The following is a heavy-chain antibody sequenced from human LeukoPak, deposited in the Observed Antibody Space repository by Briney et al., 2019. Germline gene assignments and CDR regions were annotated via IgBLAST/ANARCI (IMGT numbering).Heavy chain of an antibody. J-gene: IGHJ3*02. Sequence: PGGSLRLSCAASGLTFADYTMHWVRQAPGKGLEWVSLISRNGVATKYADSVRGRFTISRDNAKNSLYLQMNSLRAEDTAVYYCARTAITIFGVVSHPLDAFDIWGQGTMVTVSS. CDR1: GLTFADYT. CDR2: ISRNGVAT. V-gene: IGHV3-43*01. CDR3: ARTAITIFGVVSHPLDAFDI. D-gene: IGHD3-3*01.